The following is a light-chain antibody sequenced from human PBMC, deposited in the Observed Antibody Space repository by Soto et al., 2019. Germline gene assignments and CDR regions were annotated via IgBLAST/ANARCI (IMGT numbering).Light chain of an antibody. Sequence: EVVMTQSPATLSLSPGERATLSCRASQSVSSDLAWYQQKPGQAPRLLIYGASTRATDIPARFSGGGCGTEFTLTISNLQAADFGLYYCQQYNDWPPSTFGPGTKVDIK. J-gene: IGKJ3*01. V-gene: IGKV3-15*01. CDR3: QQYNDWPPST. CDR2: GAS. CDR1: QSVSSD.